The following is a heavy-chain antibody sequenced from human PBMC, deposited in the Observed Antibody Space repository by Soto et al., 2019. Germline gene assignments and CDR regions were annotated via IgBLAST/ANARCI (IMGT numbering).Heavy chain of an antibody. J-gene: IGHJ4*02. CDR2: ISYDGSNK. V-gene: IGHV3-30-3*01. CDR1: GFTFSSYA. CDR3: ARAIVAVAGTLGLDY. Sequence: QVQLVESGGGVVQPGRSLRLSCAASGFTFSSYAMHWVRQAPGKGREWVAVISYDGSNKYYADSVKGRFTISRDNSKNTLYLQMNSLRAEDTAVYYCARAIVAVAGTLGLDYWGQGTLVTVSS. D-gene: IGHD6-19*01.